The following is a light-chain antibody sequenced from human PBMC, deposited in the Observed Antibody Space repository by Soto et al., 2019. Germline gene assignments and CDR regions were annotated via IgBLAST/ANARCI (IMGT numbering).Light chain of an antibody. V-gene: IGLV2-14*01. CDR1: SSDVGGYNY. CDR2: DVS. J-gene: IGLJ2*01. Sequence: QSVLTQPASGSGSPGQSITISCTGTSSDVGGYNYVSWYQQHPGKAPKLMIYDVSNRPSGVSNRFSGSKSGNTASLTISGLQAEDEADYYCSSYTSSSTPVVFGGGTKLTVL. CDR3: SSYTSSSTPVV.